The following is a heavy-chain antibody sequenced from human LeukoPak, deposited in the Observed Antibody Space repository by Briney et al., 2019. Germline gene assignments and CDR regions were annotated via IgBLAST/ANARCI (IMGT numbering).Heavy chain of an antibody. Sequence: PGRSLRLSCAASGFTFSSYGMHWVRQAPGKGQEWVAVIWYDGSNKYYADSVKGRFTISRDNSKNTLYLQMNSLRAEDTAVYYCARDPISGSGWYPIDYWGQGTLVTVSS. D-gene: IGHD6-19*01. CDR3: ARDPISGSGWYPIDY. J-gene: IGHJ4*02. V-gene: IGHV3-33*01. CDR1: GFTFSSYG. CDR2: IWYDGSNK.